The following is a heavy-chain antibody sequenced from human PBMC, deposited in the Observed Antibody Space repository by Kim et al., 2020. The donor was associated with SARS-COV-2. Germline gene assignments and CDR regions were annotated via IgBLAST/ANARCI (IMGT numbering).Heavy chain of an antibody. D-gene: IGHD3-10*01. J-gene: IGHJ4*02. CDR1: GFTFSSYG. CDR3: ARDRAGFDY. Sequence: GGSLRLSCAASGFTFSSYGMHWVRQAPGKGLEWVAVIWYDGSNTYYADSVMGRFTISRDNSKNTLYLQMNSLRAEDTAVYYCARDRAGFDYWGQGTLVTVSS. CDR2: IWYDGSNT. V-gene: IGHV3-33*01.